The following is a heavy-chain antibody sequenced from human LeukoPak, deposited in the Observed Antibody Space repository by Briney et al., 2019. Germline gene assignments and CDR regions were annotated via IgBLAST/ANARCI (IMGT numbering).Heavy chain of an antibody. V-gene: IGHV1-2*02. CDR3: ARDIVVVPAAIPETCYYYYMDV. D-gene: IGHD2-2*02. J-gene: IGHJ6*03. Sequence: ASVKVSCKASGYTFTGYYMHWVRQAPGQGLEWMGWINPNSGGTNYTQKFQGRVTMTRDTSISTAYMELSRLRSDDTAVYYCARDIVVVPAAIPETCYYYYMDVWGKGTTVTVSS. CDR1: GYTFTGYY. CDR2: INPNSGGT.